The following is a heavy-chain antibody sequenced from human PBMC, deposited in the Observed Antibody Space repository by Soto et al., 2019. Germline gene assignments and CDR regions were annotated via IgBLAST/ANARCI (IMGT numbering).Heavy chain of an antibody. J-gene: IGHJ4*02. D-gene: IGHD3-22*01. CDR1: GGSFSGYY. CDR2: INHGGST. Sequence: SETLSLTCAVYGGSFSGYYWSWIRQPPGKGLEWIGEINHGGSTNYNPSLKSRVTMSLDTSKNQFSLKLSSVTAADTSVYYCARGPEYYYGGSGYVDYWGRGTLVTVSS. V-gene: IGHV4-34*01. CDR3: ARGPEYYYGGSGYVDY.